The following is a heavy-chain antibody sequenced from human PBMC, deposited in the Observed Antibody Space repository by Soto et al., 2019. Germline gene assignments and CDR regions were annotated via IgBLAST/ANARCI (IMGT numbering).Heavy chain of an antibody. CDR2: FDPEDGET. D-gene: IGHD3-22*01. V-gene: IGHV1-24*01. CDR1: GYTLTELS. CDR3: ATDGRYYDSSGYPIFQH. Sequence: ASVKVSCKVSGYTLTELSMHWVRQAPGKGLEWMGGFDPEDGETIYAQKFQGRVTMTEDTSTDTAYMELSSLRSEDTAVYYCATDGRYYDSSGYPIFQHWGQGTLVTVSS. J-gene: IGHJ1*01.